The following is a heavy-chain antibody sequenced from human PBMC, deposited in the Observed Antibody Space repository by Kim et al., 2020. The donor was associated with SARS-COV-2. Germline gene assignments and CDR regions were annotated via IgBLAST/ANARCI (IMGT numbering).Heavy chain of an antibody. V-gene: IGHV3-7*01. CDR3: ASPVP. CDR2: KQEGSGK. J-gene: IGHJ3*01. Sequence: KQEGSGKSYVDAVKGRFTISRDNAKHSLFLQMNSLRAEDTAVYYCASPVPWGQGTMVTVSS.